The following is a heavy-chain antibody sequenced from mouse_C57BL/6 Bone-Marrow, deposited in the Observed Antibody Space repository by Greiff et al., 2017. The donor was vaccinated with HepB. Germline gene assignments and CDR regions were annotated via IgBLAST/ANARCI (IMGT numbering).Heavy chain of an antibody. CDR2: ISDGGSYT. D-gene: IGHD1-1*01. V-gene: IGHV5-4*03. CDR1: GFTFSSYA. Sequence: EVKLVESGGGLVKPGGSLKLSCAASGFTFSSYAMSWVRQTPEKRLEWVATISDGGSYTYYPDNVKGRFTISRDNAKNNLYLQMSHLKSEDTAMYYCARGGITTVVPLDYWGQGTSVTVSS. CDR3: ARGGITTVVPLDY. J-gene: IGHJ4*01.